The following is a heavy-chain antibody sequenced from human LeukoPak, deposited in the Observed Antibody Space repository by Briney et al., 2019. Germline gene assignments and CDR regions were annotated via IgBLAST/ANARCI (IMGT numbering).Heavy chain of an antibody. CDR1: GYTFTSND. J-gene: IGHJ4*02. CDR3: ARGTVCGSGGKCSGSWYYDY. Sequence: GASVKVSCKASGYTFTSNDINWVRQAPGQGLEWMGWMNPNSGNTGYAQKFQGRVAMTRNTSISTAYMELSSLRSEDTAVYYCARGTVCGSGGKCSGSWYYDYWGQGTLVTVSS. CDR2: MNPNSGNT. D-gene: IGHD6-13*01. V-gene: IGHV1-8*01.